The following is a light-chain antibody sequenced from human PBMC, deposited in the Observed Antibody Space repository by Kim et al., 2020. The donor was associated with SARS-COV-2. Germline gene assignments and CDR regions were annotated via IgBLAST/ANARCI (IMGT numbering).Light chain of an antibody. Sequence: SSELTQDPAVSVALGQTVRITCQGDSLRTYYASWYQHKPGQAPLLVIYGKNNRPSGIPDRFSGSSSGNTASLTVTGAQAVDEADYYCNSRDNSGDHVVFGGGTQLTVL. V-gene: IGLV3-19*01. CDR2: GKN. CDR1: SLRTYY. J-gene: IGLJ2*01. CDR3: NSRDNSGDHVV.